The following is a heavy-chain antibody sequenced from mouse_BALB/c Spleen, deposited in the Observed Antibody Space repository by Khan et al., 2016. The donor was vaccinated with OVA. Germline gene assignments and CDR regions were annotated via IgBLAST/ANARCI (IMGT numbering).Heavy chain of an antibody. D-gene: IGHD2-10*01. J-gene: IGHJ4*01. CDR1: GYTFTNYG. CDR2: INTYTGEP. CDR3: ARPPYFSYTLDH. V-gene: IGHV9-3-1*01. Sequence: QIQLVQSGPELKKPGETVKISCKASGYTFTNYGMNWVKQSPGKAVKWMGWINTYTGEPTYADEFKGRFAFSLETSASTAYLQINYLKKEDTATYFCARPPYFSYTLDHGGQGTSVTVSS.